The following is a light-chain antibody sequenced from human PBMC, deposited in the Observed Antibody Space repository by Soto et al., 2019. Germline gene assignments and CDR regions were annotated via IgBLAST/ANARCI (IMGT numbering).Light chain of an antibody. J-gene: IGKJ3*01. Sequence: EIVMTQSPATLSVSPGERXXXXXXXXQSVSXXXXXXXXXXXXXPXLLIYGASTRATGIPARFSGSGSGTEFTLTISSLQSEDFAVYYCQQYNNWPPLTFGPGTKVDIK. V-gene: IGKV3-15*01. CDR2: GAS. CDR3: QQYNNWPPLT. CDR1: QSVSXX.